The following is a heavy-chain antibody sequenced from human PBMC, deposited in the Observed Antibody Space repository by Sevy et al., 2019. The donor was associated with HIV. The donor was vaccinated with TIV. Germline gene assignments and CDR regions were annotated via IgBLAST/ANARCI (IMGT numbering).Heavy chain of an antibody. Sequence: GGSLRLSCAASGFDFNNNWMSWVRQAPEKGLEWVANIKHDGSEQYYVDSLEGRLTISRDNAKNSLSLLINDLRAEDTAMYYCARLPTGLQSFNYLLSTYFDSWGQGTLVTVSS. CDR2: IKHDGSEQ. CDR1: GFDFNNNW. V-gene: IGHV3-7*03. CDR3: ARLPTGLQSFNYLLSTYFDS. D-gene: IGHD3-9*01. J-gene: IGHJ4*02.